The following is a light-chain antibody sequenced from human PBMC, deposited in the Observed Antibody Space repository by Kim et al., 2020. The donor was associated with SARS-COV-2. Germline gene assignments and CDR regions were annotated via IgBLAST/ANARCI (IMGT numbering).Light chain of an antibody. Sequence: ASVGDRVTITCRASQSISSYLNWYQQKPGKAPKLLIYAASSLQSGVPSRFSRSGSGTDFTLTISSLQPEDFATYYCQQSYSTPHTFGGGTKVDIK. CDR2: AAS. CDR3: QQSYSTPHT. CDR1: QSISSY. J-gene: IGKJ4*01. V-gene: IGKV1-39*01.